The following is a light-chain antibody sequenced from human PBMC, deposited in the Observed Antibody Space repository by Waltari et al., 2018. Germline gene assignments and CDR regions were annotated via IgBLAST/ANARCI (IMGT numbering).Light chain of an antibody. CDR3: QQYYGVPLT. V-gene: IGKV4-1*01. J-gene: IGKJ4*01. CDR2: WAS. Sequence: DIVMTQSPDFLAVSLGERATINCKSSQSVLYSANNKDYLAWSQQKPGQPPKFLIYWASTRESGVPDRFSGSGSGTDFTLTISSLQAEDVAVYYCQQYYGVPLTFGGGTKVEIK. CDR1: QSVLYSANNKDY.